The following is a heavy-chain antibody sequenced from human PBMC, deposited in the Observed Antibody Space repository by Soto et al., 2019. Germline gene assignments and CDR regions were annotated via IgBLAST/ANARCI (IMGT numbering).Heavy chain of an antibody. V-gene: IGHV5-51*01. J-gene: IGHJ5*02. D-gene: IGHD3-3*01. CDR1: GYSFTSYW. Sequence: PGESLKISCKGSGYSFTSYWIGWVRQMPGKGLEWMGIIYPGDSDTRYSPSFQGQVTISADKSISTAYLQWSSLKASDTAMYYCARHYFDVWGGYYIWFDPWGQGTLVPVSA. CDR2: IYPGDSDT. CDR3: ARHYFDVWGGYYIWFDP.